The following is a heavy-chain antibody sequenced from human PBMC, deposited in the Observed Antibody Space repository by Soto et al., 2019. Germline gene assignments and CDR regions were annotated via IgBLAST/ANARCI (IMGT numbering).Heavy chain of an antibody. Sequence: GGSLRLSCAASGFTFSSYSMNWVRQAPGKGLEWVSSISGSSSYIYYADSVKGRFTISRDNAKNSLYLQMNSLRAEDTAAYYCARLRSGYPLGYMDVWGEGTTVTVSS. J-gene: IGHJ6*03. CDR1: GFTFSSYS. V-gene: IGHV3-21*01. D-gene: IGHD3-3*01. CDR2: ISGSSSYI. CDR3: ARLRSGYPLGYMDV.